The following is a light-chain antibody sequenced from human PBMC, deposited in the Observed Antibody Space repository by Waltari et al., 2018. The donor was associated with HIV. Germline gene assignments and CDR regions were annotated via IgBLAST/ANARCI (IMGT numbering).Light chain of an antibody. CDR2: YDS. V-gene: IGLV3-21*04. J-gene: IGLJ2*01. Sequence: SNVLTQPPSVSVAPGKTARITCGGTNIGSKSVHWYQQKPGQAPVLVIYYDSDRPSGIPERFSGSNSGNTATLTISRVEAGDEADYYCQVWDSSSDHVVFGGGTKLTVL. CDR3: QVWDSSSDHVV. CDR1: NIGSKS.